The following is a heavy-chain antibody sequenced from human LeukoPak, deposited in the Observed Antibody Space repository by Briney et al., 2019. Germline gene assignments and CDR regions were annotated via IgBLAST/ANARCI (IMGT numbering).Heavy chain of an antibody. J-gene: IGHJ6*02. V-gene: IGHV4-59*01. CDR3: ARDNWNYGSSMDV. CDR2: IYYSGST. Sequence: SETLSLTCTVSGGSISSYYWSWIRQPPGKGLEWIGYIYYSGSTNYNPSLESRVTISVDTSKNQFSLKLSSVTAADTAVYYCARDNWNYGSSMDVWGQGTTVTVSS. D-gene: IGHD1-7*01. CDR1: GGSISSYY.